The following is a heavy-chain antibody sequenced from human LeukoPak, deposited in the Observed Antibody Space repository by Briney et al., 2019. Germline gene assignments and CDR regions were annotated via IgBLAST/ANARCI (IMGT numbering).Heavy chain of an antibody. Sequence: PSETLSLTCAVYGGSFSSYYWSWIRQPAGKGLEWIGRIYTSGSTNYNPSLKSRVTMSVDTSKNQFSLKLSSVTAAGTAVYYCARGPKYYDFWSGYQDNWFDPWGQGTLVTVSS. V-gene: IGHV4-59*10. CDR1: GGSFSSYY. CDR3: ARGPKYYDFWSGYQDNWFDP. J-gene: IGHJ5*02. CDR2: IYTSGST. D-gene: IGHD3-3*01.